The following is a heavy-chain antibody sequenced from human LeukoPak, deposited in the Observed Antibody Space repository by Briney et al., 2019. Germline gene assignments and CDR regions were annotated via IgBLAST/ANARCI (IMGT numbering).Heavy chain of an antibody. Sequence: PSETLSLTCTVSGDSISTDVYYWGWIRQAPGKGLEWIGTIYFSGKTYYNPSLKSRVTISIDTSKNQFSLDLTSVTAADTAVYYCAREPRISGYDSSGYWGQGTLVTVSS. CDR2: IYFSGKT. D-gene: IGHD5-12*01. CDR1: GDSISTDVYY. CDR3: AREPRISGYDSSGY. J-gene: IGHJ4*02. V-gene: IGHV4-39*07.